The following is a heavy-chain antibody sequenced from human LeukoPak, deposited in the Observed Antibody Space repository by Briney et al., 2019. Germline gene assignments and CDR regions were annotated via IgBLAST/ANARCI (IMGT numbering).Heavy chain of an antibody. CDR3: ARDFPYSSGWNDTPGVGYGMDV. J-gene: IGHJ6*02. D-gene: IGHD6-19*01. CDR1: GFTFSSYS. CDR2: ISTSSGYI. Sequence: PGGSLRLSCAASGFTFSSYSMNWVRQSPRKGLEWVASISTSSGYIYYADSLKGRFTIPRDNAKNSLYLQMNSLRAEDTAVYYCARDFPYSSGWNDTPGVGYGMDVWGQGTTVTVSS. V-gene: IGHV3-21*06.